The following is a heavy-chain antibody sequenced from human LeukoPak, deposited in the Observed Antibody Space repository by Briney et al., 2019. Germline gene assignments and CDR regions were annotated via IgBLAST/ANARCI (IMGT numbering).Heavy chain of an antibody. Sequence: PGGSLRLSCAASGFTFSDYYMSWIRQAPGKGLEWVSYISSSSSYTNYADSVKGRFTISRDNAKNSLYLQMNSLRAEDTAVYYCARESISSSWSLEYFQHWGQGTLVTVSS. CDR3: ARESISSSWSLEYFQH. CDR1: GFTFSDYY. V-gene: IGHV3-11*05. D-gene: IGHD6-13*01. J-gene: IGHJ1*01. CDR2: ISSSSSYT.